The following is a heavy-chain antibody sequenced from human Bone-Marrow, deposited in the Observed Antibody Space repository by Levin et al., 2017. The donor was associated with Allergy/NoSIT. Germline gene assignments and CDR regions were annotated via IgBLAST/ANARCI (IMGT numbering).Heavy chain of an antibody. V-gene: IGHV1-69*04. CDR3: ARDDGPSDIVVVPAAIGYMDV. CDR2: IIPILGIA. J-gene: IGHJ6*03. CDR1: GGTFSSYA. Sequence: KISCKASGGTFSSYAISWVRQAPGQGLEWMGRIIPILGIANYAQKFQGRVTITADKSTSTAYMELSSLRSEDTAVYYCARDDGPSDIVVVPAAIGYMDVWGKGTTVTVSS. D-gene: IGHD2-2*01.